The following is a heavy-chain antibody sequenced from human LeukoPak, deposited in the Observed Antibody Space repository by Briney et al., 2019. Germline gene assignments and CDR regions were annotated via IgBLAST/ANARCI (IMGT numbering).Heavy chain of an antibody. CDR1: GFTVSSNY. D-gene: IGHD3-10*01. Sequence: PGGSLRLSCAASGFTVSSNYMSWVRQAPGKGLEWVPYIYSGGSTYYADSVKGRFTNSRDNSKNTMYLKMNSLRAEDTAVYYCARGPISMVRGVKTRYYYYGMDVWGQGTTVTVSS. V-gene: IGHV3-66*01. J-gene: IGHJ6*02. CDR3: ARGPISMVRGVKTRYYYYGMDV. CDR2: IYSGGST.